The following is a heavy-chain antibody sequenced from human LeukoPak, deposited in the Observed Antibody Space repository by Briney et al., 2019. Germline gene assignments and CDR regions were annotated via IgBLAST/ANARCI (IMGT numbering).Heavy chain of an antibody. V-gene: IGHV4-4*07. J-gene: IGHJ4*02. CDR1: GGSISSYY. Sequence: SETLSLTCTVSGGSISSYYWSWIRQPAGKGLEWIGRIYTSGSTNYNPSLKSRVTMSVDTSKNPFSLKLSSVTAADTAVYYCARDTARAAYSSSYYFDYWGQGTLVTVSS. D-gene: IGHD6-6*01. CDR3: ARDTARAAYSSSYYFDY. CDR2: IYTSGST.